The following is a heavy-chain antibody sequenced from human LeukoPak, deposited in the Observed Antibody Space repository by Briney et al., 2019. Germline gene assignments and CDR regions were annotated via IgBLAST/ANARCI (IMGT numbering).Heavy chain of an antibody. D-gene: IGHD6-19*01. CDR2: IIPIFGTA. CDR1: GGTFSSYA. J-gene: IGHJ4*02. Sequence: SVKVSCKASGGTFSSYAISWVRQAPGQELEWMGGIIPIFGTANYAQKFQGRVTITADESTSTAYMELSSLRSEDTAVYYCARASRPLIAVAGEFDYWGQGTLVTVSS. CDR3: ARASRPLIAVAGEFDY. V-gene: IGHV1-69*13.